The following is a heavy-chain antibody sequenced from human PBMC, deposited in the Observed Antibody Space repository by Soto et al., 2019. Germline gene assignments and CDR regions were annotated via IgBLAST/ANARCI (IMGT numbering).Heavy chain of an antibody. D-gene: IGHD2-15*01. CDR1: GGSISSYY. J-gene: IGHJ4*02. Sequence: SETLSLTCTVSGGSISSYYWSWIRQPPGKGLEWIGYIYYSGSTNYNPSLKSRVTISVDTSKNQFSLKLSSVTAADTAVYYCARQFGGYCSGGSCYSFDYWGQGTLVTVSS. CDR2: IYYSGST. CDR3: ARQFGGYCSGGSCYSFDY. V-gene: IGHV4-59*08.